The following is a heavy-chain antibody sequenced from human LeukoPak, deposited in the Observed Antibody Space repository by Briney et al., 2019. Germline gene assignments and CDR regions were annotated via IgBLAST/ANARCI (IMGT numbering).Heavy chain of an antibody. J-gene: IGHJ6*02. CDR3: ARDLYCSSTSCRPSDYYYGMDV. CDR2: IWYDGSNK. CDR1: GFTFSSYG. D-gene: IGHD2-2*01. V-gene: IGHV3-33*01. Sequence: RSLRLSCAASGFTFSSYGMHWVRQAPGKGLEWVAVIWYDGSNKYYADSVKGRFTISRDNSKNTLYLQMNSLRAEDTAVYYCARDLYCSSTSCRPSDYYYGMDVWGQGTTVTVSS.